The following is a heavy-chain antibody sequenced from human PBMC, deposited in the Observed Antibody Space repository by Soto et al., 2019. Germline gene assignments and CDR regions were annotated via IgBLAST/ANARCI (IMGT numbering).Heavy chain of an antibody. V-gene: IGHV1-18*01. CDR1: GYTFTSYG. D-gene: IGHD2-2*01. Sequence: ASVKVSCKASGYTFTSYGISWVRQAPGQGLEWMGWISAYNGNTNYAQKLQGRVTMTTDTSTSTAYMELRSLRSDDTAVYYCARDRDCRSTSCYSDYSYGMDVWCQGTTVT. CDR3: ARDRDCRSTSCYSDYSYGMDV. J-gene: IGHJ6*02. CDR2: ISAYNGNT.